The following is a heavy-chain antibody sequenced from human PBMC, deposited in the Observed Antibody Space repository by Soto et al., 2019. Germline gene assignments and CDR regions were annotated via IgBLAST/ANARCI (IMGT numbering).Heavy chain of an antibody. CDR2: ISYDGSNK. V-gene: IGHV3-30*03. Sequence: PRLSCAASGFTFSSYGMHWVRQAPGKGLEWVAVISYDGSNKYYADSVKGRFTISRDNSKNTLYLQMNSLRAEDTAVYYCATLENSNCGGDLACFDYWGQGTMVTVSS. CDR3: ATLENSNCGGDLACFDY. D-gene: IGHD2-21*02. CDR1: GFTFSSYG. J-gene: IGHJ4*02.